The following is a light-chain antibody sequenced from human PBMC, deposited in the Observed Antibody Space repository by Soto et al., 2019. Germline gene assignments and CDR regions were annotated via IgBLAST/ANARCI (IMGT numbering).Light chain of an antibody. CDR3: DTWDTSLSAVV. V-gene: IGLV1-51*01. J-gene: IGLJ3*02. CDR1: NSNIGNNY. CDR2: DNN. Sequence: QSVLTQPPSVSAAPGQTVTISCSGTNSNIGNNYVSWYQHLPGTAPKLLIYDNNQRPSGIPDRFSGSKSGTSATLGITGLQTGDEADYYCDTWDTSLSAVVFGGGTKVTVL.